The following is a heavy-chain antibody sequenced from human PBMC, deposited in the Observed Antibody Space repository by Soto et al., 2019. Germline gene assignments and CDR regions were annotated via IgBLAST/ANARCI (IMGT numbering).Heavy chain of an antibody. V-gene: IGHV3-64*01. CDR3: ARSQQWAAAGRFDY. CDR2: ISSNGGST. D-gene: IGHD6-19*01. Sequence: GGSLRLSCAASGFTFSSYAMHWVRQAPGKGLEYVSAISSNGGSTYYANSVKGRFTISRDNSKNTLYLQMGSLRAEDMAVYYCARSQQWAAAGRFDYWGQGTLVTVSS. CDR1: GFTFSSYA. J-gene: IGHJ4*02.